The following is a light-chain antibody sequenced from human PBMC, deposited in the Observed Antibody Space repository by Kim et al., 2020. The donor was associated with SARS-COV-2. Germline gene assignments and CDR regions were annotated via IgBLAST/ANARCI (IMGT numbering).Light chain of an antibody. J-gene: IGLJ3*02. Sequence: QPVLTQSPSASASLGASVKLTCTLSSGHSSYTIAWHQQQPEKGPRYSMKVDSDGSHSKGDGIPDRFSGSSSGAERYLTISSLQSEDEADYYCQTWGTGIQVFGGGTQLTVL. CDR1: SGHSSYT. V-gene: IGLV4-69*01. CDR3: QTWGTGIQV. CDR2: VDSDGSH.